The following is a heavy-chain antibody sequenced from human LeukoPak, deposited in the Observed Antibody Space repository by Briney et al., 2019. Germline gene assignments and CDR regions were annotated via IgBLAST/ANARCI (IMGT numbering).Heavy chain of an antibody. V-gene: IGHV3-7*01. CDR2: INRDGSDK. CDR3: ARDSSPRISGSTWYYDAFDI. J-gene: IGHJ3*02. Sequence: GGSLRLSCAASGFTFSTYWMTWVRQTPGKGLEWVANINRDGSDKHYLDSVEGRFIISRDNAKNSLYLQMNSLRAEDTAVYYCARDSSPRISGSTWYYDAFDIWGQGTMVTVSS. D-gene: IGHD6-13*01. CDR1: GFTFSTYW.